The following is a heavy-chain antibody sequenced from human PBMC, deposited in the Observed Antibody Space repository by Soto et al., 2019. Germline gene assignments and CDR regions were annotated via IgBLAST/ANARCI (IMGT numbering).Heavy chain of an antibody. J-gene: IGHJ4*02. V-gene: IGHV6-1*01. CDR3: ARVGDSSSSGGGYFDY. D-gene: IGHD6-6*01. CDR1: GDSVSSNSAA. Sequence: SRTLSLTCAISGDSVSSNSAAWNWIRQSPSRGLEWLGRTYYRSKWYNDYAVSVKSRITINPDTSKNQFSLQLNSVTPEDTAVYYCARVGDSSSSGGGYFDYWGQGTLVTVSS. CDR2: TYYRSKWYN.